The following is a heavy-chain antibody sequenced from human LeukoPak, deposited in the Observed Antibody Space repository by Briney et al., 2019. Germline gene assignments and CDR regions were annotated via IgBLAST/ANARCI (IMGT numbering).Heavy chain of an antibody. CDR2: INHSGST. V-gene: IGHV4-34*01. CDR1: GGSFSAYY. J-gene: IGHJ6*03. CDR3: ARVVAARNYYYYYMDV. D-gene: IGHD6-6*01. Sequence: PSETLSLTCAVYGGSFSAYYWSWIRQPPGKGLECIGEINHSGSTNYNPSLKSRVTISVDTSKNQFSLKLSSVTAADTAVYYCARVVAARNYYYYYMDVWGKGTTVTVSS.